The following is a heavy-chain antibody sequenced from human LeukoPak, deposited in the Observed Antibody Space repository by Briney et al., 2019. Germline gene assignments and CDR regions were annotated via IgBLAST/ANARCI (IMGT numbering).Heavy chain of an antibody. V-gene: IGHV4-61*03. Sequence: PSETLSLTCTVSGGSVSSGSYYWSWIRQPPGKGLEWIGYIYYSGSTNYNPSLKSRVTISVDTSKNHFSLKLSSVTAAATAVYYCARRGVRYYYDSSTIDYWGPGTLVTVSS. CDR3: ARRGVRYYYDSSTIDY. J-gene: IGHJ4*02. D-gene: IGHD3-22*01. CDR2: IYYSGST. CDR1: GGSVSSGSYY.